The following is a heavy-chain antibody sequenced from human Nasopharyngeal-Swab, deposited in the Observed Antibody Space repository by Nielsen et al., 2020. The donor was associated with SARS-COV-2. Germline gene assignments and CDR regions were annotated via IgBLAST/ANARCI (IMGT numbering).Heavy chain of an antibody. D-gene: IGHD3-10*01. CDR2: ISYDGSNK. CDR1: GFTFSNYG. V-gene: IGHV3-30*18. CDR3: AKERFYSGSGKYPRDFDY. Sequence: GGSLRLSCVASGFTFSNYGMHWVRQAPGKGLGGVAIISYDGSNKYHAASVKGRFTISKDNSKNTLYLQMSSLRADDTAVYYCAKERFYSGSGKYPRDFDYWGQGTLVTVSS. J-gene: IGHJ4*02.